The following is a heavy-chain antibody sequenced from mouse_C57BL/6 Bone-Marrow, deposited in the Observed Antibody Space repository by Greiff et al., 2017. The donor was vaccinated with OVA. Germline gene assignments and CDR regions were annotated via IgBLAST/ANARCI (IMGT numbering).Heavy chain of an antibody. Sequence: VHVKQSGPVLVKPGASVKMSCKASGYTFTDYYMNWVKQSHGKSLEWIGVINPYNGGTSYNQKFKGKATLTVDKSSSTAYMELNSLTSEDSAVYYCARLDYYGNLFAYWGQGTLVTVSA. CDR3: ARLDYYGNLFAY. D-gene: IGHD2-1*01. CDR2: INPYNGGT. CDR1: GYTFTDYY. J-gene: IGHJ3*01. V-gene: IGHV1-19*01.